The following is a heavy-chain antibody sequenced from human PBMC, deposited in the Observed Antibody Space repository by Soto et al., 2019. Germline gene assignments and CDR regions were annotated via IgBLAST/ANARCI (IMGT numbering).Heavy chain of an antibody. CDR1: GFTFDYYA. D-gene: IGHD6-13*01. Sequence: GGSLRLSCAASGFTFDYYAMHWVRQAPGKGLEWVSGISWNSGSIGYADSVKGRFTISRDNAKNSLYLQMNSLRAEDTALYYCAKTSSSWEKEFDYWGQGTLVTVSS. V-gene: IGHV3-9*01. CDR2: ISWNSGSI. J-gene: IGHJ4*02. CDR3: AKTSSSWEKEFDY.